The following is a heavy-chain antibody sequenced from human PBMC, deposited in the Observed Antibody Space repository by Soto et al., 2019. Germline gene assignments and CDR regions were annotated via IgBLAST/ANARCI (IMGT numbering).Heavy chain of an antibody. CDR2: IYYSGST. CDR1: GGSISSSSYY. V-gene: IGHV4-39*01. J-gene: IGHJ4*02. CDR3: ARHPPAISISDH. Sequence: QLQLQESGPGLVKPSETLSLTCTVSGGSISSSSYYWGWIRQPPGKGLEWIGSIYYSGSTYYNPSPKSRVPNPVDPSKNQFALKLSSVPAADPAVYYCARHPPAISISDHWGQGTLVTVSS. D-gene: IGHD3-3*01.